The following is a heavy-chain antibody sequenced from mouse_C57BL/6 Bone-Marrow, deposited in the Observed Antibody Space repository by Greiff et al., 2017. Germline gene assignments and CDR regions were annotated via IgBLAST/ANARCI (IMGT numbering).Heavy chain of an antibody. Sequence: QVQLQQSGPELVKPGASVKISCKASGYTFTDYYINWVKQRPGQGLEWIGWIFPGSGSTYYNEKFKGKATLTVDKSSSTAYMLLSSLTSEDSAVYFCARYDYGGEGSSFAYWGQGTLVTVSA. J-gene: IGHJ3*01. CDR2: IFPGSGST. CDR1: GYTFTDYY. D-gene: IGHD2-4*01. V-gene: IGHV1-75*01. CDR3: ARYDYGGEGSSFAY.